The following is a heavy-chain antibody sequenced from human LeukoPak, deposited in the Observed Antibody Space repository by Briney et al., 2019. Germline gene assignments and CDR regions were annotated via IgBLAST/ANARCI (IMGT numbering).Heavy chain of an antibody. Sequence: PGGSLRLSCAGSGFIFNNYAMHWVRQAPGKGLEWVSGISWNSGSIGYADSVKGRFTISRDNAKNSLYLQMNSLRAEDTALYYCAKADYYYDSSGYNLFDYWGQGTLVTVSS. CDR2: ISWNSGSI. J-gene: IGHJ4*02. D-gene: IGHD3-22*01. CDR1: GFIFNNYA. CDR3: AKADYYYDSSGYNLFDY. V-gene: IGHV3-9*01.